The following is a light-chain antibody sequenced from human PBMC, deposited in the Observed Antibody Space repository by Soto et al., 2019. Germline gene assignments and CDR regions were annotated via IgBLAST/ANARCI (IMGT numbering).Light chain of an antibody. CDR2: DAS. J-gene: IGKJ4*01. V-gene: IGKV3-11*01. CDR3: QQRSNRELT. CDR1: QSVSSY. Sequence: IVLTQSPATLSLSPGERAPLSCRANQSVSSYLAWYQQKPGQAPRLLIYDASNRATGIPARFSGSGSGTDFTLTISSLEPEDFAVYYCQQRSNRELTFGGGTKVDIK.